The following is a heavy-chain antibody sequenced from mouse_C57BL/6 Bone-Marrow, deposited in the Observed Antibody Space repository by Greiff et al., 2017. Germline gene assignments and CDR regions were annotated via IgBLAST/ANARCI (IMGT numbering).Heavy chain of an antibody. D-gene: IGHD1-1*01. V-gene: IGHV3-6*01. CDR1: GYSITSGYY. CDR3: ARDRDGSSPLYAMDY. CDR2: ISYDGSN. Sequence: EVKLMESGPGLVKPSQSLSLTCSVTGYSITSGYYWNWIRQFPGNKLEWMGYISYDGSNNYNPSLKNPISITRDTSKNQFFLKLKSVTTEDTATYYCARDRDGSSPLYAMDYWGQGTSVTVSS. J-gene: IGHJ4*01.